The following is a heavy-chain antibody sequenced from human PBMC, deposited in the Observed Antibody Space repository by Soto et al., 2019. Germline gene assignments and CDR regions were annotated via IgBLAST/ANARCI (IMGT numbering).Heavy chain of an antibody. CDR3: AGSFKYGSGTYDAFDI. Sequence: QVQLVQSGAEVKKPGASVEVSCKTSGYTFSDHYTHWVRQAPGQGLEWMGWINPNSGGTGYAEKFKGRVTMTRDTSISTAYMELSSLRSEDTAVYYCAGSFKYGSGTYDAFDIWGQGTVVTVSS. D-gene: IGHD3-10*01. J-gene: IGHJ3*02. V-gene: IGHV1-2*02. CDR1: GYTFSDHY. CDR2: INPNSGGT.